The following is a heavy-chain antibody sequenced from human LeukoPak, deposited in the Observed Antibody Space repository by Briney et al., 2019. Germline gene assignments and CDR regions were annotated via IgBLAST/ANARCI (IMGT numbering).Heavy chain of an antibody. CDR1: GYTFTSYG. Sequence: ASVTVSCKASGYTFTSYGISWVRQAPGQGLAGMGWISAYNGNTNYAQMLQGRVHLTTDTSTSTAYMELRSLRSDDTAVDYCARVYYDSSGPGEDAFDIWGQGTMVTVSS. CDR2: ISAYNGNT. D-gene: IGHD3-22*01. J-gene: IGHJ3*02. CDR3: ARVYYDSSGPGEDAFDI. V-gene: IGHV1-18*01.